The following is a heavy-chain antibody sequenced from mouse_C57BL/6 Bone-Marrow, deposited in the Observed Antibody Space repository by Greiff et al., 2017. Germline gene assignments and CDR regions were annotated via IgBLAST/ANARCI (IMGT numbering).Heavy chain of an antibody. CDR3: AREGDDGYYAWFAY. Sequence: EVKLLESGPGLVKPSQSLSLTCSVTGYSITSGYYWNWIRQFPGNKLEWMGYISYDGSNNYNPSLKNRISITRDTSKNQFFLKLNSVTTEDTATYYCAREGDDGYYAWFAYWGQGTLVTVSA. J-gene: IGHJ3*01. CDR2: ISYDGSN. CDR1: GYSITSGYY. V-gene: IGHV3-6*01. D-gene: IGHD2-3*01.